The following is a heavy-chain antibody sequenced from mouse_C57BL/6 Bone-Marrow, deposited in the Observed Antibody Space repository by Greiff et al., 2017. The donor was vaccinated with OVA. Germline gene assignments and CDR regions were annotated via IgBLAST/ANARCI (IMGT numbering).Heavy chain of an antibody. CDR1: GYAFTNYL. CDR3: ASYGLFFYGSSYDAMDY. J-gene: IGHJ4*01. CDR2: INPGSGGT. Sequence: QVQLQQSGAELVRPGTSVKVSCKASGYAFTNYLIEWVKQRPGQGLEWIGVINPGSGGTNYNEKFKGKATLTADKSSSTAYMQLSSLTSEDSAVYLCASYGLFFYGSSYDAMDYWGQGTSVTVSA. V-gene: IGHV1-54*01. D-gene: IGHD1-1*01.